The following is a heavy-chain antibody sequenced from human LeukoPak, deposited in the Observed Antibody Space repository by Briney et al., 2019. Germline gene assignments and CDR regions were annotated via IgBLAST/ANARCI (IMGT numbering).Heavy chain of an antibody. CDR3: ARVPAEMTYYFDY. D-gene: IGHD5-24*01. J-gene: IGHJ4*02. Sequence: PGGSLRLSCAASGFTFSSYAMSWVRQAPGKGLEWVSAISGSGGSTYYADSVKGRFTISRDNSKNTLYLQMNSLRAEDTAVYYCARVPAEMTYYFDYWGQGTLVTVSS. CDR2: ISGSGGST. CDR1: GFTFSSYA. V-gene: IGHV3-23*01.